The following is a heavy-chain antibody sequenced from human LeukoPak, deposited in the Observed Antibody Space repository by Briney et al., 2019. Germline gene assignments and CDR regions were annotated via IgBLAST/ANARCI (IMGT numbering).Heavy chain of an antibody. CDR2: INPRGGST. J-gene: IGHJ4*02. Sequence: ASVKVSCKASGYTFTKYYIHWVRQAPGQGLEWMGIINPRGGSTIYSQKFQGRVAMTRDMSTSTVYMELSSLRSEDTALYYCARDPKDDPSGYYYFDYWGQGTLVTVSS. CDR1: GYTFTKYY. V-gene: IGHV1-46*01. D-gene: IGHD3-22*01. CDR3: ARDPKDDPSGYYYFDY.